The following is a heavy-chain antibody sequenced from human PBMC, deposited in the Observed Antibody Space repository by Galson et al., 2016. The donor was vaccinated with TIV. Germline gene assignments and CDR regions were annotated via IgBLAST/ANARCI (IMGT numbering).Heavy chain of an antibody. J-gene: IGHJ4*02. CDR2: ISYDGGSK. CDR1: GFTFSGYA. Sequence: SLRLSCAASGFTFSGYALHWVRQAPGKGLEWVAVISYDGGSKYSADSVKGRFTISRDNSKNTVYLQMNSMRVEDTAVYYCARHLNSYGSGNYYFTHWGQGILVTVSS. D-gene: IGHD3-10*01. CDR3: ARHLNSYGSGNYYFTH. V-gene: IGHV3-30*04.